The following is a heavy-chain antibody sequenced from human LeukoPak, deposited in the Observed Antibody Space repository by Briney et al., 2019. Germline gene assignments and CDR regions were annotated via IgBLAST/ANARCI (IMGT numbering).Heavy chain of an antibody. J-gene: IGHJ4*02. Sequence: SETLSLTCTVSGGSISSSSYYWGWIRQPPGKGLERIGSIYYSGSTYYNPSLKSRVTISEDTSKNQFSLKLSSVTAADTAVYYCARTGTYSSSWPFDYWGQGTLVTVSS. D-gene: IGHD6-13*01. CDR2: IYYSGST. CDR1: GGSISSSSYY. CDR3: ARTGTYSSSWPFDY. V-gene: IGHV4-39*01.